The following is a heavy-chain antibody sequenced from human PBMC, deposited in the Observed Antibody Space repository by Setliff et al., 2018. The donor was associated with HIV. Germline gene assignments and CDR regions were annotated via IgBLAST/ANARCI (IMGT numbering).Heavy chain of an antibody. V-gene: IGHV4-39*07. D-gene: IGHD3-16*02. J-gene: IGHJ6*03. Sequence: PSETLSLTCTVSGGSISSSSYYWGWIRQPPGKGLEWTGSIYYSGSTNYNPSLKSRVTISVDTSKNQFSLKLSSVTAADTAVYYCARGGYDYVWGSYRYPYYYYYMDVWGKGTTVTVSS. CDR3: ARGGYDYVWGSYRYPYYYYYMDV. CDR2: IYYSGST. CDR1: GGSISSSSYY.